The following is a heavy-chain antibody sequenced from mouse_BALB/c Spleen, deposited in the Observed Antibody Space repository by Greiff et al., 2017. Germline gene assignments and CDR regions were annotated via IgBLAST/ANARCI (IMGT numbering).Heavy chain of an antibody. Sequence: EVMLVESGGGLVKPGGSLKLSCAASGFTFSDYYMYWVRQTPEKRLEWVATISDGGSYTYYPDSVKGRFTISRDNAKNNLYLQMSSLKSEDTAMYYCAREGETTISDLDYWGQGTTLTVSS. V-gene: IGHV5-4*02. CDR2: ISDGGSYT. CDR3: AREGETTISDLDY. D-gene: IGHD1-1*02. J-gene: IGHJ2*01. CDR1: GFTFSDYY.